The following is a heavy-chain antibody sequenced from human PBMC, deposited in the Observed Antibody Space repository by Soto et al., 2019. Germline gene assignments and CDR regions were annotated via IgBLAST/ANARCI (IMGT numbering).Heavy chain of an antibody. CDR3: ARVYSSGWYFDY. V-gene: IGHV3-48*02. D-gene: IGHD6-19*01. J-gene: IGHJ4*02. CDR2: ITNDSGIK. CDR1: GFTFSSYS. Sequence: GGSLRLSCEASGFTFSSYSMNWVRHAPGKGLEWVSYITNDSGIKSYADSVKGLFAISRDNAEKSVYLQMNSLRDEDTAVYYCARVYSSGWYFDYWGQGTLVTVS.